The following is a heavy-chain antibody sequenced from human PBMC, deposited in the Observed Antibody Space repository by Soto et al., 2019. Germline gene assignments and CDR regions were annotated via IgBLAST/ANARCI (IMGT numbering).Heavy chain of an antibody. D-gene: IGHD3-16*01. CDR2: IYHSGST. CDR1: GGSIISSHW. V-gene: IGHV4-4*02. J-gene: IGHJ4*02. CDR3: ASSGGGEDY. Sequence: QVQLQESGPGLVKPSGTLSLSCAVSGGSIISSHWWTWVRQPPGKGLEWIGEIYHSGSTNYNPSLKSRVPISVDTSRNQFPLNLSSVTAAYTAVYYCASSGGGEDYWGQGILVTVSS.